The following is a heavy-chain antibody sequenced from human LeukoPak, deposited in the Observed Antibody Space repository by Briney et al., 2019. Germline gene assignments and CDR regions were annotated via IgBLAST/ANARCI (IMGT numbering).Heavy chain of an antibody. CDR3: ARDTEFDY. Sequence: GGSLRLSCAASGFTVSSNYMSWVRQATGKGLEWVSVIYSGGSTYYADSVNSRFTSSKDNSKNTLYLQMNSLRAEDTAVYYCARDTEFDYWGQGTLVTVSS. CDR2: IYSGGST. J-gene: IGHJ4*02. D-gene: IGHD2-8*02. CDR1: GFTVSSNY. V-gene: IGHV3-66*02.